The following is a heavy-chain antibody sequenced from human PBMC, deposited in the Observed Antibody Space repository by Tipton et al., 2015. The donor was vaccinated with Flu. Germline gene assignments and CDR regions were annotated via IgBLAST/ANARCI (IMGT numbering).Heavy chain of an antibody. J-gene: IGHJ4*02. CDR3: ARHRGILGYCSSTSCYNNAPSYFDY. V-gene: IGHV4-39*01. CDR1: GGSISSSSYY. CDR2: IYYSGST. Sequence: TLSLTCTVSGGSISSSSYYWGWIRQPPGKGLEWIGSIYYSGSTYYNPSLKSRVTISVDTSKNQFSLKLSSVTAADTAVYYCARHRGILGYCSSTSCYNNAPSYFDYWGQGTLVTVSS. D-gene: IGHD2-2*01.